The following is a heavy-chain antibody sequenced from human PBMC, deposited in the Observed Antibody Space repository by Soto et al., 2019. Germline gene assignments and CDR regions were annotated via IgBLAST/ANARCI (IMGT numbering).Heavy chain of an antibody. CDR1: GFTFSRFA. Sequence: QVQLVESGGGVVQPGRSLRLSCAASGFTFSRFAMHWVRQAPGEGLKWVAAISSDGSDKFYADSVKGRFTISRDNSRTTLYLQMNSLRTEDTAVYYCAAQWGYWGQGTLVTVSS. V-gene: IGHV3-30-3*01. CDR2: ISSDGSDK. D-gene: IGHD1-26*01. CDR3: AAQWGY. J-gene: IGHJ4*02.